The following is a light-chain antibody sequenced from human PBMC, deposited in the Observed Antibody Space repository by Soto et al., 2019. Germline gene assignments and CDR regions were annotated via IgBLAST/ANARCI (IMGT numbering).Light chain of an antibody. CDR1: QSLLTTDGNTY. CDR2: KVS. CDR3: MQGTHWPWT. J-gene: IGKJ1*01. Sequence: DVVMIQSPLSLPVTLGQPASISCRSSQSLLTTDGNTYLNWFQQRPGQSPRRLIYKVSNRDSGVPDRFSGSGSGHDFTLKISRVEAEDVGFYYCMQGTHWPWTFGQGTKVEIK. V-gene: IGKV2-30*01.